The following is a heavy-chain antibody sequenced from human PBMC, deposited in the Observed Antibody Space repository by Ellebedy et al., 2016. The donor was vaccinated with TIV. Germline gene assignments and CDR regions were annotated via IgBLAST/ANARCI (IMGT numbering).Heavy chain of an antibody. CDR1: GYTFTSYY. CDR3: ARDFGSSWLYYYYGMDV. J-gene: IGHJ6*02. D-gene: IGHD6-13*01. V-gene: IGHV1-46*01. Sequence: AASVKVSCKASGYTFTSYYMHWVRQAPGQGLEWMGIIHSSGGGTTYAQKFQGRVTMTRDTSTSTVYMELSSLRSEDTAVYYCARDFGSSWLYYYYGMDVWGQGTTVTVSS. CDR2: IHSSGGGT.